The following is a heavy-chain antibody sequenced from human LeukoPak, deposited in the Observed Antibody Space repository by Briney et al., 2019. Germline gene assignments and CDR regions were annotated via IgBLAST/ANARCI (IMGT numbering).Heavy chain of an antibody. CDR1: GFSISSNYY. V-gene: IGHV4-38-2*02. D-gene: IGHD3-3*01. Sequence: SETLSLTCGVSGFSISSNYYWGWIRQPPGKGLEWIGSIYNNGHTYYNPSLKSRVTISVDTSNNHFSLKMTSVTAADTAVYYCARDRGDFWSNWFDPWGQGTLVTVSS. CDR2: IYNNGHT. CDR3: ARDRGDFWSNWFDP. J-gene: IGHJ5*02.